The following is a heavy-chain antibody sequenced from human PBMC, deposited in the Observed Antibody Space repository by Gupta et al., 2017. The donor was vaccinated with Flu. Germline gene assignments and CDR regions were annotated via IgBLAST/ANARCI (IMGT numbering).Heavy chain of an antibody. CDR2: IASDGSHK. J-gene: IGHJ6*03. D-gene: IGHD2-2*01. CDR1: GFTFSSNV. Sequence: QMQLVESGGGVVQFGASLRLSCAAPGFTFSSNVMRWVSQAPGNGLEWVADIASDGSHKDYADSVRGRFTISRDNSKNTLSLEMDSLRVEDTAVYYCAKDGPWTASCPYYCYYMDVWGKGTTVTVSS. V-gene: IGHV3-30*18. CDR3: AKDGPWTASCPYYCYYMDV.